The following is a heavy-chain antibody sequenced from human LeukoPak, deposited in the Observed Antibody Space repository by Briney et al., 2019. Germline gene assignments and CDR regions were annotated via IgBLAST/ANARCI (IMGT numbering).Heavy chain of an antibody. D-gene: IGHD4-17*01. CDR1: GFTFSSYA. CDR3: ARTSTTHYYYGMDV. V-gene: IGHV3-23*01. CDR2: ISGSGGST. Sequence: GGSLRLSCADSGFTFSSYAMSWVRQAPGKGLEWVSAISGSGGSTYYADSVKGRFTISRDNSKNTLYLQMNSLRAEDTAVYYCARTSTTHYYYGMDVWGQGTTVTVSS. J-gene: IGHJ6*02.